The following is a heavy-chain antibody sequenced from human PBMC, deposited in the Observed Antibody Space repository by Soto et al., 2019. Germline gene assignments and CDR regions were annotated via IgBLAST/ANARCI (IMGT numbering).Heavy chain of an antibody. V-gene: IGHV3-15*07. CDR3: TTAGGSGTHPDY. D-gene: IGHD3-10*01. Sequence: EVQLVESGGGLVEPGGSLRLSCAASGFTFSNAWMNWVRQAPGKGLEWVGRIKSKTDGGTTDYAGPVQGRFTISRDDSKNTLHLQMNSLKTEDTAVYYCTTAGGSGTHPDYWGQGTLVTVSS. CDR2: IKSKTDGGTT. CDR1: GFTFSNAW. J-gene: IGHJ4*02.